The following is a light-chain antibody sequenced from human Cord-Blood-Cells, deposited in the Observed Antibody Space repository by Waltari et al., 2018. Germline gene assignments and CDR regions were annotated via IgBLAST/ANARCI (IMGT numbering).Light chain of an antibody. CDR1: SSDVGGYNY. CDR2: DGS. J-gene: IGLJ3*02. V-gene: IGLV2-14*01. CDR3: SSYTSSSTLEV. Sequence: QSALTQPASVSGSPGQSITLSCTGTSSDVGGYNYVSWYQQHPGKAPKLMIYDGSNRPSGVSNRFSGSNSGNTASLTISGLQAEDEADYYCSSYTSSSTLEVFGGGTKLTVL.